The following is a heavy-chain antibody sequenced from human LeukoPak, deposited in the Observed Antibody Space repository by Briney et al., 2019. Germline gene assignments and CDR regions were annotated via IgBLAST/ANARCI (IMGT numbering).Heavy chain of an antibody. D-gene: IGHD1-26*01. Sequence: SETLSLTCTVSGGSISSYYWSWIRQPPGKGLEWIGYVYYSGSTNYNPSLKSRVTISVDKSKNQFSLKLSSVTAADTAVYYCARDDGSYSYFDYWGQGTLVTVSS. CDR1: GGSISSYY. J-gene: IGHJ4*02. V-gene: IGHV4-59*12. CDR2: VYYSGST. CDR3: ARDDGSYSYFDY.